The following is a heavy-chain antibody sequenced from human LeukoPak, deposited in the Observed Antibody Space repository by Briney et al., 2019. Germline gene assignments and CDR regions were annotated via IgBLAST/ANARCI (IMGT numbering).Heavy chain of an antibody. CDR3: ARDGRYDSSGYYYLTRFDY. J-gene: IGHJ4*02. Sequence: GASVKVSCKASGGTFSSYAISWVRQAPGQGLEWMGGIIPIFGTANYAQKFQGRVTITADKSTSTAYMELRSLRSDDTAVYYCARDGRYDSSGYYYLTRFDYWGQGTLVTVSS. CDR1: GGTFSSYA. D-gene: IGHD3-22*01. V-gene: IGHV1-69*06. CDR2: IIPIFGTA.